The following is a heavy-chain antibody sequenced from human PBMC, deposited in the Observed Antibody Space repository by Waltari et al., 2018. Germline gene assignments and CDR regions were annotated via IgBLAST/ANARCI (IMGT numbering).Heavy chain of an antibody. CDR1: GFTFSSYG. V-gene: IGHV3-30*02. J-gene: IGHJ6*03. D-gene: IGHD6-13*01. CDR3: AKVGSSTLYYYYYMDV. CDR2: IRYDGSNK. Sequence: QVQLVESGGGVVQPGGSLSLSCAASGFTFSSYGRHWVRQPQGKGLEWVAFIRYDGSNKYYADSVKGRFTISRDNSKNTLYLQMNSLRAEDTAVYYCAKVGSSTLYYYYYMDVWGKGTTVTISS.